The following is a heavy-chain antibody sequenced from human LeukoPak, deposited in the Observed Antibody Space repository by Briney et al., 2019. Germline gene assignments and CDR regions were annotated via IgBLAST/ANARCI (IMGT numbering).Heavy chain of an antibody. V-gene: IGHV4-59*01. Sequence: PSETLSLTCTVPGGSISSYYWSWIRQPPGKGLEWIGYIYYSGSTNYNPSLKSRVTISVDTSKNQFSLKLSSVTAADTAVYYCAGSITIFGVVDYWGQGTLVTVSS. D-gene: IGHD3-3*01. CDR2: IYYSGST. J-gene: IGHJ4*02. CDR1: GGSISSYY. CDR3: AGSITIFGVVDY.